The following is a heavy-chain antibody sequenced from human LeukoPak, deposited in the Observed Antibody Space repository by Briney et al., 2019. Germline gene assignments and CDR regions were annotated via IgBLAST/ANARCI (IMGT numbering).Heavy chain of an antibody. D-gene: IGHD2-2*01. V-gene: IGHV1-69*05. CDR2: IIPIFGTA. CDR1: GGTFSSYA. CDR3: ARVEVPAAGGGWFDP. J-gene: IGHJ5*02. Sequence: SVKVSCKASGGTFSSYAISWVRQAPGQGLEWMGGIIPIFGTANYAQKFQGRVTITTDESTSTAYMELSSLRSEDTAVYYCARVEVPAAGGGWFDPWGQGTLVTVSS.